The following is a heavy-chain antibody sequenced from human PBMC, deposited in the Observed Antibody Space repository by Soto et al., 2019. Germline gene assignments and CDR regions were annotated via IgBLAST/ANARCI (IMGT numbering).Heavy chain of an antibody. CDR1: GYTFTSFG. J-gene: IGHJ4*02. CDR3: ARDWGDYGSGNMY. D-gene: IGHD3-10*01. Sequence: QVQLVQSGAEVKKPGASVKVAFKAFGYTFTSFGISWVRRAHGRGLEWMGWISAYNGNTNYAQKLQGRVTMTTDTSTSTAYMELRSLRSDDTAVYYCARDWGDYGSGNMYWGQGTLVTVSS. CDR2: ISAYNGNT. V-gene: IGHV1-18*01.